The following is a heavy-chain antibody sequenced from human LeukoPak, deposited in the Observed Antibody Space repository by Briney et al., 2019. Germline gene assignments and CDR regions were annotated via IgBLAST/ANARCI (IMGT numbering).Heavy chain of an antibody. D-gene: IGHD3-10*01. CDR1: GGSFSDYY. V-gene: IGHV4-34*01. Sequence: SETLSLTCAVYGGSFSDYYWSWVRQAPGKGLEWIGEINHSGSTNYNPSLKSRVAMSVDTSKNQFSLKLTSVTAADTAVYYCARSYASGSAVARYDYWGQGTLVTVSS. CDR3: ARSYASGSAVARYDY. J-gene: IGHJ4*02. CDR2: INHSGST.